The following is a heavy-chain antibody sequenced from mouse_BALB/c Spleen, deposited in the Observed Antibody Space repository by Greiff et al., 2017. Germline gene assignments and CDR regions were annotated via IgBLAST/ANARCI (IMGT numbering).Heavy chain of an antibody. CDR2: IYPGDGDT. V-gene: IGHV1-80*01. CDR1: GYSFSSYW. J-gene: IGHJ4*01. Sequence: QVQLQQSGAELVRPGSSVKISCKASGYSFSSYWMNWVKQRPGQGLEWIGQIYPGDGDTNYNGKFKGKATLTADKSSSTAYMQLSSLTSEDSAVYFCARSGGNYEGAMDYWGQGTSVTVSS. CDR3: ARSGGNYEGAMDY. D-gene: IGHD2-1*01.